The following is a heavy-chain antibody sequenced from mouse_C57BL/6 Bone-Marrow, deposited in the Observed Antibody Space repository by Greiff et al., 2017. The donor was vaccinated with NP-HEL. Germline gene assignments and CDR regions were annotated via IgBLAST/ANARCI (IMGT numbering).Heavy chain of an antibody. CDR2: IDPSDSYT. D-gene: IGHD2-1*01. V-gene: IGHV1-69*01. J-gene: IGHJ2*02. Sequence: QVQLQQPGAELVMPGASVKLSCKASGYTFTSYWVHWVKQRPGQGLEWIGEIDPSDSYTNYNQKFKGKSTLTVDKSSSTAYMQLSSLTSEDSAVYYCARGIYYGNCFDYWGQGTSLTVSS. CDR1: GYTFTSYW. CDR3: ARGIYYGNCFDY.